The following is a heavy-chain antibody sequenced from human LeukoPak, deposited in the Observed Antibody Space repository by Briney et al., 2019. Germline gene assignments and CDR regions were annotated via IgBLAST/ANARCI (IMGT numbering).Heavy chain of an antibody. CDR1: GGSFSGYY. V-gene: IGHV4-34*01. CDR3: AREGPYGSGSYYRPNFDY. J-gene: IGHJ4*02. CDR2: INHSGST. Sequence: SETLSLTCAVYGGSFSGYYWNWIRQPPGKGREWNGEINHSGSTNYNPALKSRVTISVDTSKNQFSLKLSSVTAADTAVYYCAREGPYGSGSYYRPNFDYWGQGTLVTVSS. D-gene: IGHD3-10*01.